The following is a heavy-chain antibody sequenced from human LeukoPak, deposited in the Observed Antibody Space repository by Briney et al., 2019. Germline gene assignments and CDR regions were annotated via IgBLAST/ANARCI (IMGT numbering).Heavy chain of an antibody. Sequence: SQTLSLTCTVSGGSISDGPYYWNWVRQHPGKGLEWIGYIYYSGSTYYNPSLKSRVTISTDTSKNQFSLKLSSATAADTAVYYCARTMVRGGAATYLIEYWGQGTLVTVSS. CDR1: GGSISDGPYY. CDR3: ARTMVRGGAATYLIEY. CDR2: IYYSGST. D-gene: IGHD3-10*01. V-gene: IGHV4-31*03. J-gene: IGHJ4*02.